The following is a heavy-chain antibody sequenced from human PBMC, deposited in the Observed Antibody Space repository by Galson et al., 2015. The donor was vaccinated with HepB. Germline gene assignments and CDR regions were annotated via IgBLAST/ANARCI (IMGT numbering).Heavy chain of an antibody. CDR1: GYSFTSYW. V-gene: IGHV5-10-1*01. Sequence: QSGAEVKKPGESLRISCKGSGYSFTSYWISWVRQMPGKGLEWMGRIDPSDSYTNYSPSFQGHVTISADKSISTAYLQWSSLKASDTAIYYCARQGSFTTMGEDNGYNWFDPWGQGTLVTVSS. CDR2: IDPSDSYT. J-gene: IGHJ5*02. CDR3: ARQGSFTTMGEDNGYNWFDP. D-gene: IGHD3-16*01.